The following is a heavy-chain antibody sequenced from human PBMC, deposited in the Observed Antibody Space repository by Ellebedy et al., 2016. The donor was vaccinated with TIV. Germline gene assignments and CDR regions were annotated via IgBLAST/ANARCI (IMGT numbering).Heavy chain of an antibody. V-gene: IGHV3-7*04. Sequence: GESLKISCAASGFTFNKFWMGWIRQDPGKGLEWVAHIKYDEIEKYHADSVKGRFTISRDNARKSLYLQMNSLRVDDTAMYFCARDTVAVPDGDVFDIWGQGTMVTVSS. D-gene: IGHD2-2*01. CDR2: IKYDEIEK. J-gene: IGHJ3*02. CDR1: GFTFNKFW. CDR3: ARDTVAVPDGDVFDI.